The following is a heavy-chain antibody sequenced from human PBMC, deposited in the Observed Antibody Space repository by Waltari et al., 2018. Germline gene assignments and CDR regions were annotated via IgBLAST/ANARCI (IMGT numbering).Heavy chain of an antibody. Sequence: QVQLQASGPSMLKPSETLSLIWTVSGGSISRFFWIWVRQPPGKGLDWIGYIYYTGSTNFNPSLKSRVTMSVDTSKNQFSLKLSSVTAADTAFYYCARGGGGDWEWFDPWGQGTLVTVSS. CDR3: ARGGGGDWEWFDP. D-gene: IGHD2-21*02. CDR1: GGSISRFF. CDR2: IYYTGST. J-gene: IGHJ5*02. V-gene: IGHV4-59*01.